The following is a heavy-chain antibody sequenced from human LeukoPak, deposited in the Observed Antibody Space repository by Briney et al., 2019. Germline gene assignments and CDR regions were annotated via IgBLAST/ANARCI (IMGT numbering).Heavy chain of an antibody. Sequence: ASVKVSCKASGYTFTDYYMHWVRQAPGQGLEWMGWINPNSGSTNYAQKFHGRVTMTRDTSIGTAYMELRRLRSDDTAVYYCAREPPEGYYMDVWGKGTTVTVSS. J-gene: IGHJ6*03. CDR1: GYTFTDYY. V-gene: IGHV1-2*02. CDR2: INPNSGST. CDR3: AREPPEGYYMDV.